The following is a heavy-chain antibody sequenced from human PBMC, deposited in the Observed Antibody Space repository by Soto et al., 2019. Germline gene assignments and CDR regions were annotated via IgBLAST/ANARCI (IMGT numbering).Heavy chain of an antibody. CDR1: GYTFTYYA. V-gene: IGHV1-3*04. CDR3: VKFSGIPV. Sequence: GASVKVSCKTSGYTFTYYALHWVRQAPGQRLEWMGWINTGNGNTKYSQKFQGGLTITRDTSATTLYMELSSLRSEDTTVYYCVKFSGIPVWGQGTLVTVSS. J-gene: IGHJ4*02. D-gene: IGHD1-1*01. CDR2: INTGNGNT.